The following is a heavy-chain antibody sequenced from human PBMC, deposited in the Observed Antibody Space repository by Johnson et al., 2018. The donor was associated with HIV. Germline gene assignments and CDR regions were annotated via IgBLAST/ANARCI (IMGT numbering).Heavy chain of an antibody. CDR2: IYSGGST. CDR1: GFTVSSNY. D-gene: IGHD3-10*01. J-gene: IGHJ3*02. CDR3: ARSPGEADAFDI. V-gene: IGHV3-66*02. Sequence: VQLVESGGGLVQPGGSLRLSCTASGFTVSSNYMSWVRQAPGKGLEWVSVIYSGGSTYYADSVKGRFTISRDSSKNTLYLQMNSLRAEDTAMYYCARSPGEADAFDIWGQGTMVTVSS.